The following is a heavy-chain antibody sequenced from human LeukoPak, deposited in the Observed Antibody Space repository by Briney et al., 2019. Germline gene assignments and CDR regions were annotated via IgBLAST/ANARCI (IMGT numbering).Heavy chain of an antibody. V-gene: IGHV3-15*01. Sequence: LGGSLRLSCATSGLTFSNAWMSWVRQAPGKGLEWVGRIKSKTDGETTDYAAPVKGRFTISRDDSKNTLYLQMNRLKTEDTAVYYCITDPGEWEPIWGQGTMVTVSS. CDR2: IKSKTDGETT. J-gene: IGHJ3*02. CDR3: ITDPGEWEPI. D-gene: IGHD1-26*01. CDR1: GLTFSNAW.